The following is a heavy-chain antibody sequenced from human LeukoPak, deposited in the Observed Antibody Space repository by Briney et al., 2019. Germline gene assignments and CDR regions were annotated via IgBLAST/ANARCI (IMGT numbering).Heavy chain of an antibody. Sequence: PSETLSLTCTVSGGSISTSSYYWGWIRQPPGKGLEWIGTIYYSGSTYYNPSLKSRVTMSIDTSKNQFSLKLSSVTAADTAVYYCARRRVLGANNDAFDIWSQGTMVTVSS. D-gene: IGHD1-26*01. CDR3: ARRRVLGANNDAFDI. CDR2: IYYSGST. V-gene: IGHV4-39*01. CDR1: GGSISTSSYY. J-gene: IGHJ3*02.